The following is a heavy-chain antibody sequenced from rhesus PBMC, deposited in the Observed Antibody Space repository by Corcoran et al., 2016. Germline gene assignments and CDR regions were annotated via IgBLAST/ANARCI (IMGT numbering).Heavy chain of an antibody. CDR3: ARESLVAAIFDY. Sequence: QVQLQESGPGLVKPSETLSLTCAVSGGSIRSNYWSWIRQAPGKGLEWIGRIYGSGGSTDYNPSLKSRVTISTDTSKNQFSLKLSSVTAADTAVYYCARESLVAAIFDYWGQGVLVTVSS. J-gene: IGHJ4*01. CDR1: GGSIRSNY. V-gene: IGHV4-160*01. CDR2: IYGSGGST. D-gene: IGHD4-29*01.